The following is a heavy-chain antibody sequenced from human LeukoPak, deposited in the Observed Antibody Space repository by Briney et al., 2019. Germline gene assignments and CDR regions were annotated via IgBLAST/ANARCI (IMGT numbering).Heavy chain of an antibody. Sequence: GGSLRLSCAASGFTFSSYAMSWVRQAPGKGLEWVSAISGSGGSTYYADSVKGRFTISRDNSKNTLYLQMNSLRAEDTAVYYCVGSYYYGSGSPIFGYYGMDVWGQGTTVTVSS. CDR3: VGSYYYGSGSPIFGYYGMDV. D-gene: IGHD3-10*01. J-gene: IGHJ6*02. CDR1: GFTFSSYA. CDR2: ISGSGGST. V-gene: IGHV3-23*01.